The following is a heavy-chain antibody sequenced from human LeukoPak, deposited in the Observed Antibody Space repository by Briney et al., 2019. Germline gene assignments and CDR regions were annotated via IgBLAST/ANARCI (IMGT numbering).Heavy chain of an antibody. CDR3: ARRGYCSGGSCYSTGFFDY. Sequence: PSETLSLTCTVSGGSISSYYWSWIRQPPGKGLEWIGYIYYSGSTNYNPSLKSRVTISVDTSKNQFSLKLSPVTAADTAVYYCARRGYCSGGSCYSTGFFDYWGQGTLVTVSS. CDR2: IYYSGST. V-gene: IGHV4-59*08. J-gene: IGHJ4*02. CDR1: GGSISSYY. D-gene: IGHD2-15*01.